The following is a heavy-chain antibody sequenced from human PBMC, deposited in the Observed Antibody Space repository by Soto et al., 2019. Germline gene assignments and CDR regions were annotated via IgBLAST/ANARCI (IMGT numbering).Heavy chain of an antibody. J-gene: IGHJ5*02. Sequence: GASVKVSCKASGYTFTSYGISWLRQAPGQGLEWMGWISAYNGNTNYAQKLQGRVTMTTDTSTSTAYMELRSLRSDDTAVYYCARGDSSGYYYRWFDPWGQGTLVTVSS. V-gene: IGHV1-18*01. CDR3: ARGDSSGYYYRWFDP. D-gene: IGHD3-22*01. CDR2: ISAYNGNT. CDR1: GYTFTSYG.